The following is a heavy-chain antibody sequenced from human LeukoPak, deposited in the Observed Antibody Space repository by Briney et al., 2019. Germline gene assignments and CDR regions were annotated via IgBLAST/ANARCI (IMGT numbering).Heavy chain of an antibody. V-gene: IGHV1-69*05. CDR3: AKGYCSSTSCYGDYFDY. J-gene: IGHJ4*02. Sequence: SVKVSCKASGGTFSSYAISWVRQAPGQGLEWMGGIIPIFGTANYAQKFQGRVTITTDESTSTAYIELSSLRSEDTAVYYCAKGYCSSTSCYGDYFDYWGQGTLVTVSS. CDR1: GGTFSSYA. D-gene: IGHD2-2*01. CDR2: IIPIFGTA.